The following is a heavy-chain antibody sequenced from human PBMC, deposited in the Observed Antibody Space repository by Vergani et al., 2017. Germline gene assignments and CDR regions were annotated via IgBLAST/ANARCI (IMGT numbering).Heavy chain of an antibody. J-gene: IGHJ6*02. CDR2: IYSTGST. CDR1: GGSFNTYY. D-gene: IGHD3-9*01. V-gene: IGHV4-59*13. CDR3: ARVMYRDEASTGYRLEGMDI. Sequence: QVQLEESGPGLVKPSETLSLTCTVSGGSFNTYYWSWIRQSPGKGLEWIGYIYSTGSTNYNPSLNSRVTMSVDTSKNQFSLNFRSVTAADTAVYFCARVMYRDEASTGYRLEGMDIWGQGTTVTISS.